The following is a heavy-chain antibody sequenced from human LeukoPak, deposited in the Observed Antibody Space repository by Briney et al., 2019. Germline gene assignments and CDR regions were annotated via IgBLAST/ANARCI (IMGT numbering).Heavy chain of an antibody. D-gene: IGHD1-1*01. CDR3: AKEGYNFATYYFVY. V-gene: IGHV3-23*01. Sequence: GGSLTLSCAASGFTLSSYAISWVRQAPGKGLEWVSGISRSGGSTYYADSVKGRFTISRDNSKNTLYLQMYSLRAEDTAVYYCAKEGYNFATYYFVYWGQGTLVTASS. J-gene: IGHJ4*02. CDR2: ISRSGGST. CDR1: GFTLSSYA.